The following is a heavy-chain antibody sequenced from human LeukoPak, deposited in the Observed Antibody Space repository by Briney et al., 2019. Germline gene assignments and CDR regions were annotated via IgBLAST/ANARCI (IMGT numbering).Heavy chain of an antibody. J-gene: IGHJ4*01. CDR3: AKGIYSSGWSYFDY. CDR2: LSGSGITT. CDR1: GFTFSNSA. V-gene: IGHV3-23*01. D-gene: IGHD6-19*01. Sequence: HSGGSLRLSCAASGFTFSNSAMSWVRQAPGKGLEGVSTLSGSGITTYYADSVKGRFTISRDNSKNTLYLQMNSLRAEDTAVYYCAKGIYSSGWSYFDYWGHGTLVTVSS.